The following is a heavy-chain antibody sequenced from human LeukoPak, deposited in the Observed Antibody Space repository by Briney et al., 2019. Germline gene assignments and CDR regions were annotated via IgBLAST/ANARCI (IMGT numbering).Heavy chain of an antibody. CDR2: IYTSGST. V-gene: IGHV4-61*02. CDR3: ARAKSSSWYWVVGYYFDY. Sequence: SETLSLTCTVSGCSISSGSYYWGWLRQPAGRGLEWIGRIYTSGSTNYNPSLKSRVTISVDTSKNQFSLKLSSVTAADTAVYYCARAKSSSWYWVVGYYFDYWGQGTLVTVSS. J-gene: IGHJ4*02. CDR1: GCSISSGSYY. D-gene: IGHD6-13*01.